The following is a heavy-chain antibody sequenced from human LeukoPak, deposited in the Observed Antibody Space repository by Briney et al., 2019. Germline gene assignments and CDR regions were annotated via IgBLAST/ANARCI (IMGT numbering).Heavy chain of an antibody. CDR3: ASWFGEPYYYYGMDV. CDR2: IYHSGST. V-gene: IGHV4-4*02. J-gene: IGHJ6*02. D-gene: IGHD3-10*01. Sequence: SENLSLTCAVSGGSISSSNWWSWVRQPPGKGLEWIGEIYHSGSTNYNPSLKSRVTISIDKSKNQFSLKLSSVTAADTAVYYCASWFGEPYYYYGMDVWGQGTTVTVSS. CDR1: GGSISSSNW.